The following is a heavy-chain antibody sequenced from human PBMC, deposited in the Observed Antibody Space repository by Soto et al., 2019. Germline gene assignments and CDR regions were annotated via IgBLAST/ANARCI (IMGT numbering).Heavy chain of an antibody. J-gene: IGHJ4*02. CDR2: IIPIFHST. CDR1: GDSFSSYT. V-gene: IGHV1-69*19. Sequence: QVQLVQSGAEARKPGSSVKISCTVAGDSFSSYTLTWVRQAPGQGLEWMGGIIPIFHSTIYSQRVKGRVTFTADDSTNTAYLQLTNLRFDDTDIYYCARPSGLLGQYSALPEFWGQGTLVSVSS. D-gene: IGHD5-12*01. CDR3: ARPSGLLGQYSALPEF.